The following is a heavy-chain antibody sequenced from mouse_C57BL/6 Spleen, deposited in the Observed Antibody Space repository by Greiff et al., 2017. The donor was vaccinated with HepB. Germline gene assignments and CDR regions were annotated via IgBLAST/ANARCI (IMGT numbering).Heavy chain of an antibody. V-gene: IGHV1-42*01. J-gene: IGHJ3*01. CDR1: GYSFTGYY. D-gene: IGHD2-4*01. Sequence: EVHLVESGPELVKPGASVKISCKASGYSFTGYYMNWVKQSPEKSLEWIGEINPSTGGTTYNQKFKAKATLTVDKSSSTAYMQLKSLTSEDSAVYYCARRSYYDYDGEAYWGQGTLVTVSA. CDR3: ARRSYYDYDGEAY. CDR2: INPSTGGT.